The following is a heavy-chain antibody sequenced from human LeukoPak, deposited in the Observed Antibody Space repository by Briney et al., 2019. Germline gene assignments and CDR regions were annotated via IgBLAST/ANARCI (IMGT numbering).Heavy chain of an antibody. J-gene: IGHJ3*02. CDR3: ARFPLWFGGDAFDI. CDR1: GGSFSGYY. Sequence: SETLSLTCAVYGGSFSGYYWSWIRQPPGKGLEWIGEINHSGSTSNNPSLKSRVTISIDTSKNQFSLKLSSVTAADTAVYYCARFPLWFGGDAFDIWGQGTMATVSS. CDR2: INHSGST. D-gene: IGHD3-10*01. V-gene: IGHV4-34*01.